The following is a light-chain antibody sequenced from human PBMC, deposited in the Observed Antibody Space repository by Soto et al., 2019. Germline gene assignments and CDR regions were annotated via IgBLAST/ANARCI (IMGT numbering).Light chain of an antibody. V-gene: IGKV3-15*01. J-gene: IGKJ1*01. Sequence: EIVMTQSPATLSVSPGERATLSCRASQSVSSNFAWYQQRPGQAPRLLIYGATTRAAGIPVRFSSSGSGTDFTLTISSLQSEDFAVYYCQRYNNWPRTFGQGTKVDIK. CDR1: QSVSSN. CDR3: QRYNNWPRT. CDR2: GAT.